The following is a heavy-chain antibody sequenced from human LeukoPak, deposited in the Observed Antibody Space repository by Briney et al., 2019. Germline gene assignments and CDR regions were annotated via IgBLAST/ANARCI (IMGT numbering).Heavy chain of an antibody. V-gene: IGHV3-53*01. Sequence: GGSLRLSCAASGFTVSSYYMNWVRQAPGKELEWVSVIYTGGGRYYADSVRGRFTISRDNANNTLYLQMNSLRVEDTAVYYCARGGSGSGYHYYYYYMDVWGKGTTVTISS. CDR2: IYTGGGR. J-gene: IGHJ6*03. CDR1: GFTVSSYY. CDR3: ARGGSGSGYHYYYYYMDV. D-gene: IGHD3-22*01.